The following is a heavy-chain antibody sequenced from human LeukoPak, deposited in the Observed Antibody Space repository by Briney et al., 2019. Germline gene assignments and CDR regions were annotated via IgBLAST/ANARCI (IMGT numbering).Heavy chain of an antibody. J-gene: IGHJ5*02. CDR2: ISSSGSTI. CDR3: ARGHNWFDP. CDR1: GFTFSSYE. Sequence: GGSLRLSCAASGFTFSSYEKNWVRQAPGKGLEWVSYISSSGSTIYYADSVKGRFTISRDNAKNSLYLQMNSLRAEDTAVYYCARGHNWFDPWGQGTLVTVSS. V-gene: IGHV3-48*03.